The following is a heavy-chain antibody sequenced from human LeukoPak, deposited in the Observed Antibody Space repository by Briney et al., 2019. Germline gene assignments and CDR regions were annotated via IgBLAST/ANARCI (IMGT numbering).Heavy chain of an antibody. CDR2: ISGSGGST. D-gene: IGHD2-2*01. CDR1: GFTFSSYA. V-gene: IGHV3-23*01. Sequence: PGGSLRLPCAASGFTFSSYAMSWVRQAPGKGLEWVSAISGSGGSTYYADSLKGRFTISRDNSKNTLYLQMNSLRAEDTAVNYCAKDNYLVVPAVLFDYWGQGTLVTVSS. J-gene: IGHJ4*02. CDR3: AKDNYLVVPAVLFDY.